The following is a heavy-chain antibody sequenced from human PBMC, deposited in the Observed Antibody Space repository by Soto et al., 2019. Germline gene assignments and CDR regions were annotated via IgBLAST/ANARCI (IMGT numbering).Heavy chain of an antibody. CDR2: IKQDGSEK. V-gene: IGHV3-7*01. CDR1: GFTFSNFW. J-gene: IGHJ4*02. Sequence: PVASLRLSYQPSGFTFSNFWMSWLRQAPGKGLEWVGNIKQDGSEKNFVDSVKGRFTISRDNAKNSMYLQMNSLRAEDTAVYYCARGSGSYYLHWGQGP. D-gene: IGHD1-26*01. CDR3: ARGSGSYYLH.